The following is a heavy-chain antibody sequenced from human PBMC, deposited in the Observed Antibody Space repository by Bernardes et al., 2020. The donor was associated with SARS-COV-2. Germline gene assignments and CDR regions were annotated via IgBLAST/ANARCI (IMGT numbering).Heavy chain of an antibody. CDR3: TRTLYSGYDS. CDR2: MRGKPQNYAT. Sequence: GGSLRLSCAASGFIFSDSAIHWVRQASGRGLEWVGRMRGKPQNYATAYSVSVKGRFTISRDDSKNMAYLQMDSLKTEDTAVYYCTRTLYSGYDSWGQGTLVTVSS. CDR1: GFIFSDSA. D-gene: IGHD5-12*01. V-gene: IGHV3-73*01. J-gene: IGHJ4*02.